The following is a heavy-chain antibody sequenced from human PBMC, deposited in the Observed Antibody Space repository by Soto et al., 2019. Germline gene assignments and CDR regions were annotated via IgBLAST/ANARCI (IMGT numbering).Heavy chain of an antibody. J-gene: IGHJ5*02. CDR3: ARTPETRDWLDP. CDR2: IYYIGAY. Sequence: PSETLSLTCSVSGASVSSYYWSWVRQPPGKGLEWIGYIYYIGAYNYNPSLKSRVTISVDTSKNQFSLKLTSVTAADTAVYYCARTPETRDWLDPWGLGTLVTVSS. D-gene: IGHD1-7*01. CDR1: GASVSSYY. V-gene: IGHV4-59*02.